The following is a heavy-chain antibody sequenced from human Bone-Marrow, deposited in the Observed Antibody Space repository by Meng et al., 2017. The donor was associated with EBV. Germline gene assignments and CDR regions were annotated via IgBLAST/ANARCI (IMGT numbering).Heavy chain of an antibody. Sequence: QGSGPGQLKPSETLSLPRTVFGGSISMFSDGGWIRQPQGRGLEWIGSVHYSGSTYYSPSLKSRITVSVDTSKNQFSLRLTSVTAADTAVYYCARPFPSIVSPRLDPFGDWGQGTLVTVSS. CDR2: VHYSGST. D-gene: IGHD5/OR15-5a*01. CDR3: ARPFPSIVSPRLDPFGD. CDR1: GGSISMFSD. J-gene: IGHJ4*02. V-gene: IGHV4-39*01.